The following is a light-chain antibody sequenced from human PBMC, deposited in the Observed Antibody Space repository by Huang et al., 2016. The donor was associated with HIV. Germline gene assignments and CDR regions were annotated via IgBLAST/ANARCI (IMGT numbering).Light chain of an antibody. V-gene: IGKV1-39*01. Sequence: DIQMTQSPSFLSASVGDRVTITCRASQSIDTFLNWYQHKPGRAPRLLIYATSSLQSEVPSRFTGGGSGTHFTLTINNLQPEDVATYYCQQSHTGPRTFGQGTKLEIK. CDR1: QSIDTF. CDR2: ATS. CDR3: QQSHTGPRT. J-gene: IGKJ2*01.